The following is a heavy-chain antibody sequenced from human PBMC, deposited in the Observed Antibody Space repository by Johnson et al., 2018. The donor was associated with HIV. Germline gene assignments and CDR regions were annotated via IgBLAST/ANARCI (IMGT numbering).Heavy chain of an antibody. Sequence: VQLVESGGGVVQPGRSLRLSCAASGFTFSSSGLHWVRQAPGKGLEWVAVIWYDGSNKYYAASVTGRFTISRDNSKNTLYLQMNSLRAEDTAVYYCTKGRIFGVVMEAFDIWGQGTMVTVSS. D-gene: IGHD3-3*01. J-gene: IGHJ3*02. CDR2: IWYDGSNK. CDR1: GFTFSSSG. CDR3: TKGRIFGVVMEAFDI. V-gene: IGHV3-33*06.